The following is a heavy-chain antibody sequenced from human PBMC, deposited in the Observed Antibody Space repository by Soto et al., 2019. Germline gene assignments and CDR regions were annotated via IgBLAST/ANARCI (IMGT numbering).Heavy chain of an antibody. V-gene: IGHV4-4*07. CDR1: GGSISSYY. CDR3: ASSRVHDSRAQIVVVTHYGMDV. CDR2: IYTSGST. Sequence: SETLSLTCTVSGGSISSYYWSWIRQPAGKGLEWIGRIYTSGSTNYNPSLKSRVTMSVDTSKNQFSLKLSSVTAADTAVYYCASSRVHDSRAQIVVVTHYGMDVWGQGTTVTVSS. D-gene: IGHD2-21*02. J-gene: IGHJ6*02.